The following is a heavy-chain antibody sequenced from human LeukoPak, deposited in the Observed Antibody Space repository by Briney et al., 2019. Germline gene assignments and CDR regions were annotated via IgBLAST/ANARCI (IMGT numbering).Heavy chain of an antibody. D-gene: IGHD5-18*01. CDR3: ARAKDSYGYSGFDY. CDR2: ISAYNGNT. V-gene: IGHV1-18*01. CDR1: GYTFTSYG. Sequence: EASVKLSCKASGYTFTSYGISWVRQAPGQGLEWMGWISAYNGNTNYAQKLQGRVTMTTDTSTSTAYMELRSLRSDDTAVYYCARAKDSYGYSGFDYWGQGTLVTVSS. J-gene: IGHJ4*02.